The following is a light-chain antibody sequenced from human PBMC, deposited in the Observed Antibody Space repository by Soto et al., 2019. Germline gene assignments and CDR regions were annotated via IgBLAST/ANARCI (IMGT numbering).Light chain of an antibody. CDR3: QHRGKWPRT. CDR1: QSVGSY. V-gene: IGKV3-11*01. CDR2: GTS. J-gene: IGKJ2*01. Sequence: EIVLTQSPATLSLSPGERATLSCRASQSVGSYFAWYQQKPGQAPRLLIYGTSNRDTGIPGRFSGSGSGTDFTLTISSLEPEDCGVYYCQHRGKWPRTFGQGTKLEIK.